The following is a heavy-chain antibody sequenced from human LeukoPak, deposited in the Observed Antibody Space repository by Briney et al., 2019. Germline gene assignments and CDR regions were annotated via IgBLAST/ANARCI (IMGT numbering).Heavy chain of an antibody. CDR1: GYTLTELS. D-gene: IGHD3-10*01. Sequence: ASVKVSCKVSGYTLTELSMYWVRQAPGKGLEWMGGFDPEDGETIYAQKFQGRVTMTEDTSTDTAYMELSSLRSEDTAVYYCATDPPGYYYGSGSYYDFDYWGQGTLVTVSS. CDR2: FDPEDGET. CDR3: ATDPPGYYYGSGSYYDFDY. J-gene: IGHJ4*02. V-gene: IGHV1-24*01.